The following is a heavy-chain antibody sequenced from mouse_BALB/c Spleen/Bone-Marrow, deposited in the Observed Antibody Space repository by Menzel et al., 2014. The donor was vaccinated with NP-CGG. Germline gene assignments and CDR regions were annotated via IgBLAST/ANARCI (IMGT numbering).Heavy chain of an antibody. Sequence: DVQLVESGAELVKPGASVKLSCTASGFNIKDTYMHWVKQRPEQGLEWIGRIDPANGNTKYDPKFQGKATITADTSSNTAYLQLSSLTSEDTAVYYCASYYYGSSRFAYWGRGTLVTVSA. J-gene: IGHJ3*01. CDR3: ASYYYGSSRFAY. V-gene: IGHV14-3*02. CDR2: IDPANGNT. CDR1: GFNIKDTY. D-gene: IGHD1-1*01.